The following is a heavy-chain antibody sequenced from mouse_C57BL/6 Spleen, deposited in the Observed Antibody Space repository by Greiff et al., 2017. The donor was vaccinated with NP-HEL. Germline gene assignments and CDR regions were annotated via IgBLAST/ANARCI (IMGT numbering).Heavy chain of an antibody. J-gene: IGHJ4*01. CDR2: IYPGDGDT. D-gene: IGHD1-3*01. CDR1: GYAFSSSW. Sequence: VQLQQSGPELVKPGASVKISCKASGYAFSSSWMNWVKQRPGKGLEWIGRIYPGDGDTNYNGKFKGKATLTADKSSSTAYMQLSSLTSEDSAVYFCVREGNSPYMMDYWGQGTSVTVSS. CDR3: VREGNSPYMMDY. V-gene: IGHV1-82*01.